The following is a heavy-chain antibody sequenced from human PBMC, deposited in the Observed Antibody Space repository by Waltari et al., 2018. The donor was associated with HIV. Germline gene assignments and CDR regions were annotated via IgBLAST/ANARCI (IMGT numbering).Heavy chain of an antibody. V-gene: IGHV7-4-1*02. D-gene: IGHD6-6*01. CDR2: INTDTGNP. J-gene: IGHJ5*02. CDR3: ARTLVSSGLVRFDP. Sequence: QVQLVQYGSELKKPGASVRVSCKASGSSITSNAINWVRQAPGQGLEWMGWINTDTGNPTYAPGFTGRFVFSVDSTVRTAYLQISSLMVDDTAVYYCARTLVSSGLVRFDPWGQGTLVTVSS. CDR1: GSSITSNA.